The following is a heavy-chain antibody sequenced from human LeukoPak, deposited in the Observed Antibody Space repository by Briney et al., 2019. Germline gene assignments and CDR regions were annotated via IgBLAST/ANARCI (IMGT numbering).Heavy chain of an antibody. CDR1: GGSISSSSYY. J-gene: IGHJ2*01. CDR2: IYYSGST. CDR3: ARHGYWYFDL. Sequence: SETLSLTCTVSGGSISSSSYYWGWIRQPPGKGLEWIGSIYYSGSTYYNPSLKSRVTISVDTSKTQFALKLSSVTAADTAVYYCARHGYWYFDLWGRGTLVTVSS. V-gene: IGHV4-39*01.